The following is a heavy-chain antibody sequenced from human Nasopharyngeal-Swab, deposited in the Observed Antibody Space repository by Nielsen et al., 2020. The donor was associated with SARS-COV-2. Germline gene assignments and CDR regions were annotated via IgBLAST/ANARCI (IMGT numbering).Heavy chain of an antibody. CDR3: ARQAYSSNQDDAFDI. V-gene: IGHV3-11*06. J-gene: IGHJ3*02. CDR2: ISSSSYT. D-gene: IGHD6-13*01. Sequence: WIRQPPGKGLEWVSYISSSSYTNYADPVKGRFTISRDNAKNSLYLQMNSLRAEDTAVYYCARQAYSSNQDDAFDIWGQGTMVTVSS.